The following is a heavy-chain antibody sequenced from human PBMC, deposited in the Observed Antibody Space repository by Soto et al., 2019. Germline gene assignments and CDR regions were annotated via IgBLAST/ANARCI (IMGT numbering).Heavy chain of an antibody. CDR3: AVGRYCSSTSCYTPQEYYMDV. J-gene: IGHJ6*03. D-gene: IGHD2-2*02. CDR1: GFTFSSYS. V-gene: IGHV3-21*01. CDR2: ISSSSSYI. Sequence: GGSLRLSCAASGFTFSSYSMNWVRQAPGKGLEWVSSISSSSSYIYYADSVKGRFTISRDNAKNSLYLQMNSLRAEDTAVYYCAVGRYCSSTSCYTPQEYYMDVWGKGTTVTVSS.